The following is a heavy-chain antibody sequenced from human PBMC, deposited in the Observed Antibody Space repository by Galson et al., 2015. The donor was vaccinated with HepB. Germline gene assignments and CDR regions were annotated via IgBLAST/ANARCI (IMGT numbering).Heavy chain of an antibody. CDR1: GGTFSSYA. CDR2: INPIFGTA. D-gene: IGHD3-16*02. J-gene: IGHJ6*02. Sequence: SVKVSCKASGGTFSSYAISWVRQAPGQGLEWMGGINPIFGTANYAQKFQGRVTITADESTSTAYMELSSLRSEDTAVYYCARDNPNYDYAWGSYRSHDYYYYGMDVWGQGTTDTVSS. CDR3: ARDNPNYDYAWGSYRSHDYYYYGMDV. V-gene: IGHV1-69*13.